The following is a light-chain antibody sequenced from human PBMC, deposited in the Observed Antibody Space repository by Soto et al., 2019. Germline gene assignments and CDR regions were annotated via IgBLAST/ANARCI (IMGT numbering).Light chain of an antibody. CDR3: STWDDTLDAWV. Sequence: QSVLTQPPSASGTPGQRVAISCSWSSSNIGDNTVHWYQQLPGTAPKLLIYNNDLRPSGVPDRFSGSKSGTSASLAIGGLQSEDEADYYCSTWDDTLDAWVFGGGTKLTVL. CDR1: SSNIGDNT. J-gene: IGLJ3*02. V-gene: IGLV1-44*01. CDR2: NND.